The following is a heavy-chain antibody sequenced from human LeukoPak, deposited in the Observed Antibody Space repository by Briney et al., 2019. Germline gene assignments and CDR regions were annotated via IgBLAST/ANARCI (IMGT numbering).Heavy chain of an antibody. CDR1: GGSISSGGYY. CDR2: IYYSGST. Sequence: SETLSLTCTVSGGSISSGGYYWSWLRQHPGKGLEWIGYIYYSGSTYYNPSLKSRVTISVDTSKNQFSLKLSSVTAADTAVYYCARERIRPYYYDSSGQKVETDYWGQGTLVTVSS. CDR3: ARERIRPYYYDSSGQKVETDY. V-gene: IGHV4-31*03. D-gene: IGHD3-22*01. J-gene: IGHJ4*02.